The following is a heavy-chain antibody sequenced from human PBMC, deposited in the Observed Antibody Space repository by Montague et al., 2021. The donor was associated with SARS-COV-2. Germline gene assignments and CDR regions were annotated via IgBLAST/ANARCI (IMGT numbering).Heavy chain of an antibody. CDR3: ARAQYYYGSGFDY. J-gene: IGHJ4*02. CDR2: INHSGST. V-gene: IGHV4-34*01. Sequence: SETLSLTRAVYGGSFSGYYWSWIRQPPGKGLEWIGEINHSGSTNYNQSLKSRVTISVDTSKNQFSLKLSSVTAADTAVYYCARAQYYYGSGFDYWGQGTLVTVSS. D-gene: IGHD3-10*01. CDR1: GGSFSGYY.